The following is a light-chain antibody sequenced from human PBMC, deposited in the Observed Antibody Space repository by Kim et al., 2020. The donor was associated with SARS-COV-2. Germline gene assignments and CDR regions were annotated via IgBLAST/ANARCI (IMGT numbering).Light chain of an antibody. V-gene: IGLV6-57*03. CDR3: QSYDSSNHWV. J-gene: IGLJ3*02. Sequence: KTVTMPCTPSSGSMASNYVQWYQPRPGRAPTTVIYEDNQRPSGVPDRFSGSIDSSSNSASLTISGLKTEDEADYYCQSYDSSNHWVFGGGTQLTVL. CDR1: SGSMASNY. CDR2: EDN.